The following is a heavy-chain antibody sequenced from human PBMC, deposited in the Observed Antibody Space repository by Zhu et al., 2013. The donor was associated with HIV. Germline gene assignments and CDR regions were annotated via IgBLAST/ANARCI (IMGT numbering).Heavy chain of an antibody. CDR3: ARGIKRLLFRY. CDR1: GGSFSGYY. V-gene: IGHV4-34*01. Sequence: QVQLQQWGAGLLKPSETLSLTCAVYGGSFSGYYWSWIRQPPGKGLEWIGEINHSGSTNYNPSLKSRVTISVDTSKNQFSLKLSSVTAADTAVYYCARGIKRLLFRYWGQGTLVTVSS. D-gene: IGHD2-21*02. J-gene: IGHJ4*02. CDR2: INHSGST.